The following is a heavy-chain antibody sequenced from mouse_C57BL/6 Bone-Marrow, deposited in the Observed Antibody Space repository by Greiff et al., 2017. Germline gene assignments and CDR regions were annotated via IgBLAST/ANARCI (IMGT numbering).Heavy chain of an antibody. V-gene: IGHV7-1*01. CDR1: GFTFSDFY. CDR2: SRNKANDYTT. Sequence: EVQVVESGGGLVQSGRSLRLSCATSGFTFSDFYMEWVSQAPGKGLEWIAASRNKANDYTTEYSASVKGPFIVSRATSHSILYLQMNGLRAEDTAIYYCAREALYTPAMDYWGQGTSVTVSS. CDR3: AREALYTPAMDY. J-gene: IGHJ4*01. D-gene: IGHD2-12*01.